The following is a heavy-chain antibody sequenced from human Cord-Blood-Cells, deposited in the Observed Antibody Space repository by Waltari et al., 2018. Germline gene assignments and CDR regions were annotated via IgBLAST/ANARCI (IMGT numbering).Heavy chain of an antibody. CDR2: IIPILGIA. CDR1: GGTFSSYA. D-gene: IGHD3-22*01. CDR3: ARLHYYDSSGYYYWYFDL. Sequence: QVQLVQSGAEVKKPGSSVKVSCKASGGTFSSYAISWVRQAPGQGLEWMGGIIPILGIANDAQKFQGRVTITADESTSTAYMELSSLRSEDTAVYYCARLHYYDSSGYYYWYFDLWGRGTLVTVSS. J-gene: IGHJ2*01. V-gene: IGHV1-69*04.